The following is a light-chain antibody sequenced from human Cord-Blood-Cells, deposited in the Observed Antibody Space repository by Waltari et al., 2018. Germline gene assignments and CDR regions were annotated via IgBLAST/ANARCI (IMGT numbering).Light chain of an antibody. CDR3: QQYYSYLLT. CDR2: AAS. J-gene: IGKJ4*01. CDR1: QGISSY. Sequence: AIRMTQSPSSLSAFTGERVTISCRASQGISSYLAWYQQKPGKAPKLLIYAASTLQSGVPSRFSGSRSGTDFTLTISCLQSEDFATYYCQQYYSYLLTFGGGTKVEIK. V-gene: IGKV1-8*01.